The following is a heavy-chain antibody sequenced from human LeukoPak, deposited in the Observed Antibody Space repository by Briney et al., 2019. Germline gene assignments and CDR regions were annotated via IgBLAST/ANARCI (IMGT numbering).Heavy chain of an antibody. Sequence: GGSLRLSCAASGFTFSNTWMNWVRQAPGKGLEWVGRIQSKTDGGTTEYAAPVKGRFTISRDDSKTTLYLQMNSLKAEDTAVYYCATLTVRGVINIWGQGTLVTVSS. CDR2: IQSKTDGGTT. CDR1: GFTFSNTW. D-gene: IGHD3-10*01. CDR3: ATLTVRGVINI. J-gene: IGHJ4*02. V-gene: IGHV3-15*01.